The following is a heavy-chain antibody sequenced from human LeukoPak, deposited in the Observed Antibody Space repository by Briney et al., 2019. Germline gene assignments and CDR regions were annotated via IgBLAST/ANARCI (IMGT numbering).Heavy chain of an antibody. D-gene: IGHD3-16*01. Sequence: PSETLSLTCTVSGGSISSRSYYWGWIRQPPGKGLVWIGKISDSGNSYYSPSLRSRVTISIDTSKNQFSLKLSSVTATDTAVYYCARGEKFLDYFDCWGQGTLATVSS. CDR2: ISDSGNS. CDR1: GGSISSRSYY. J-gene: IGHJ4*02. V-gene: IGHV4-39*01. CDR3: ARGEKFLDYFDC.